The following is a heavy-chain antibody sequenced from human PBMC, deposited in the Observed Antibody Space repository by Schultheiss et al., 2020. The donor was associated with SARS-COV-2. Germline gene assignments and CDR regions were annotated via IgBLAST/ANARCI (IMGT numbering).Heavy chain of an antibody. D-gene: IGHD2-15*01. V-gene: IGHV4-61*08. Sequence: SQTLSLTCTVAGGSISSGGYYWSWIRQHPGKGLEWIGYIYYSGSTNYNPSLMSRVPISVDTSKNQFFLKLSSVTAADTAVYYCAMSDWWRHQNAFDYWGQGTLVTVAS. CDR1: GGSISSGGYY. CDR3: AMSDWWRHQNAFDY. CDR2: IYYSGST. J-gene: IGHJ4*02.